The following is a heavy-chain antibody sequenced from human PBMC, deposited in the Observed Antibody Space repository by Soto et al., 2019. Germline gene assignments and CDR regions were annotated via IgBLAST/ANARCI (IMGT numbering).Heavy chain of an antibody. J-gene: IGHJ6*03. Sequence: ASVKVSCKASGYTFTGYYMHWVRQAPGQGLEWMGWINPNSGGTNYAQKFQGWVTMTRDTSLSTAYMQLSRLRSDDTAVYYCARGYCSSTSCYAGETDYYYYYLDVWGKGTTVTVSS. CDR1: GYTFTGYY. V-gene: IGHV1-2*04. D-gene: IGHD2-2*01. CDR2: INPNSGGT. CDR3: ARGYCSSTSCYAGETDYYYYYLDV.